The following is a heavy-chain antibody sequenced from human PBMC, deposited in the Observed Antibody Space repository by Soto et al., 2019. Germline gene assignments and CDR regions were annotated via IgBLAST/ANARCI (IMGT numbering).Heavy chain of an antibody. J-gene: IGHJ3*02. CDR3: ARVGCSGGSCFAFDI. D-gene: IGHD2-15*01. CDR2: INPNGGDT. V-gene: IGHV1-2*04. Sequence: ASVKVSCKVSGYTLTDLSMHWVRQAPGKGLEWMGWINPNGGDTNYARKFQGWVTMTRDTSISTAYMELSRLRSDDTAVYYCARVGCSGGSCFAFDIWGQGTMVTVSS. CDR1: GYTLTDLS.